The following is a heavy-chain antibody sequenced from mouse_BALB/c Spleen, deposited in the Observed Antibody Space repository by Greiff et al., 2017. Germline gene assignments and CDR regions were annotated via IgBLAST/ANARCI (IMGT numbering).Heavy chain of an antibody. CDR1: GFTFSSFG. D-gene: IGHD2-4*01. Sequence: EVKLMESGGGLVQPGGSRKLSCAASGFTFSSFGMHWVRQAPEKGLEWVAYISSGSSTIYYADTVKGRFTISRDNPKNTLFLQMTSLRSEDTAMYYCARSEDYDGFAYWGQGTLVTVSA. V-gene: IGHV5-17*02. CDR2: ISSGSSTI. CDR3: ARSEDYDGFAY. J-gene: IGHJ3*01.